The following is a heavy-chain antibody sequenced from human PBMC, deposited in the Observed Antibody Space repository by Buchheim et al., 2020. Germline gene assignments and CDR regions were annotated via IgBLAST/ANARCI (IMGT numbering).Heavy chain of an antibody. J-gene: IGHJ6*02. CDR3: AKAFPYYDFWSGYYTGYYYYGMDV. CDR1: GFTFSSYG. V-gene: IGHV3-30*18. Sequence: QVQLVESGGGVVQPGRSLRLSCAASGFTFSSYGMHWVRQAPGKGLEWVAVISYVGSNKYYADSVKGRFTISRDNSKNTLYLQMNSLRAEDTAVYYCAKAFPYYDFWSGYYTGYYYYGMDVWGQGTT. D-gene: IGHD3-3*01. CDR2: ISYVGSNK.